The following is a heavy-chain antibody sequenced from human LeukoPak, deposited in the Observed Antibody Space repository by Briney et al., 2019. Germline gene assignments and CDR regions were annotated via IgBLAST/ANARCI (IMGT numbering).Heavy chain of an antibody. J-gene: IGHJ4*02. D-gene: IGHD6-13*01. Sequence: GESLKISCKGSGYSFTSYWIGWVGQMPGKGLEWMGIIYPGDSDPRYSPSFQGQVTISADKSISTAYLQWSSLKASDAAMYYCARHIAAADLDYWGQGTLVTVSS. CDR1: GYSFTSYW. V-gene: IGHV5-51*01. CDR3: ARHIAAADLDY. CDR2: IYPGDSDP.